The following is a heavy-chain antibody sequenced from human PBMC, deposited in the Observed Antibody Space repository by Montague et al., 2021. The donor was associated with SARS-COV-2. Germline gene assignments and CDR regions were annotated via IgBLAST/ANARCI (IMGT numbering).Heavy chain of an antibody. J-gene: IGHJ6*02. CDR2: INYSGST. D-gene: IGHD3-10*01. Sequence: SETLSLTCTVSGGSVSSATYYWSWIRQPPGKGLEWIGYINYSGSTSYNPSLKSRVTISVDMPKNQFSLKLNSVTAADTAVYYCASSGGYYYYQGVDVWGQGTTVTVSS. V-gene: IGHV4-61*01. CDR3: ASSGGYYYYQGVDV. CDR1: GGSVSSATYY.